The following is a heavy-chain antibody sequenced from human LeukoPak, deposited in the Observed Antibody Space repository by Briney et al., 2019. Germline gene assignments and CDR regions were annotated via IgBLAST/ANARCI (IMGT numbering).Heavy chain of an antibody. Sequence: GGSLRLSCAASGFTFSSYAMSWVRQAPGKGLEWVSATSGSGGRTYYTDYVKGRFTISRDNSKNTLYLQISSLRADDTAVYFCAKEPTSSGWFDPWGQGTLVTVSS. J-gene: IGHJ5*02. CDR2: TSGSGGRT. V-gene: IGHV3-23*01. D-gene: IGHD3-3*01. CDR3: AKEPTSSGWFDP. CDR1: GFTFSSYA.